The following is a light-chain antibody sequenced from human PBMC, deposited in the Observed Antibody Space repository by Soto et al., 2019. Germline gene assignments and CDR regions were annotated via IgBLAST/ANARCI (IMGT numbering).Light chain of an antibody. V-gene: IGKV3D-11*01. J-gene: IGKJ4*01. CDR3: QQRSNLGAVT. CDR2: DAS. Sequence: EIVLTQSSATLSLSPGERATLSCRASQGVSSYLAWYQQKPGQAPRLLIYDASNRATGIPARFSGSGPGTDFPLTISSLEPEEFAVYYCQQRSNLGAVTFGGGTKVEIK. CDR1: QGVSSY.